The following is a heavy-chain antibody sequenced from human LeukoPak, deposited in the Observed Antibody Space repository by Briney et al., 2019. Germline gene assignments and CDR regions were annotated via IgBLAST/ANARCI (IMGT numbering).Heavy chain of an antibody. CDR1: GFTFRSHA. J-gene: IGHJ4*02. V-gene: IGHV3-23*01. CDR2: IYENGGTT. CDR3: AKGTTVTTAAAL. D-gene: IGHD4-17*01. Sequence: PGGSLRLSCVGSGFTFRSHAMSWVRQAPEKGLEFVSGIYENGGTTYYADSVKGRFTISRDNSKNTLYLQMNSLRAEDTAVYYCAKGTTVTTAAALWGQGTLVTVSS.